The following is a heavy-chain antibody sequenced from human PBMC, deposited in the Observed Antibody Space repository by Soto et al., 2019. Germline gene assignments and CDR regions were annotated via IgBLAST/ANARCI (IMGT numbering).Heavy chain of an antibody. CDR2: ISGSGGST. Sequence: EVQLLESGGGLVQPGGSLRLSCAASGFTFSSYAMSWVRQAPGKGLEWVSAISGSGGSTYYADSVKGRFTISRDNSKNTLYLQMHSLRAEDTAVYYCANSVWYPQWYFDLWGRGTLVTVST. CDR3: ANSVWYPQWYFDL. CDR1: GFTFSSYA. V-gene: IGHV3-23*01. J-gene: IGHJ2*01. D-gene: IGHD6-19*01.